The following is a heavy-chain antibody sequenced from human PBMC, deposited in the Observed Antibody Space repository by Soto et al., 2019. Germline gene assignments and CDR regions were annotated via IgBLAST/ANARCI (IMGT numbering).Heavy chain of an antibody. J-gene: IGHJ5*01. CDR3: AREFVKTSSHWLDP. V-gene: IGHV1-8*01. D-gene: IGHD3-10*01. CDR1: GYIATNND. CDR2: MSTNTNTT. Sequence: ASVPVSCKASGYIATNNDINCVGQGPGQGLEWNGWMSTNTNTTDSAAVFEGTVSLTWDTSISTANMQLNRLKIYDTAVYYCAREFVKTSSHWLDPWGQGTLVTVSS.